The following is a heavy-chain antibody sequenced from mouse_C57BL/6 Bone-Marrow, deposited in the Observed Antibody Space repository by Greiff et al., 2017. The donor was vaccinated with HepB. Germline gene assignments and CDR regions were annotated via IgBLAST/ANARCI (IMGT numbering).Heavy chain of an antibody. V-gene: IGHV5-9*01. CDR2: ISGGGGNT. CDR1: GFTFSSYT. Sequence: EVNLVESGGGLVKPGGSLKLSCAASGFTFSSYTMSWVRQTPEKRLEWVATISGGGGNTYYPDSVKGRFTISRDNAKNTLYLQMSSLRSEDTALYYCARHSHYYGSSYDYWGQGTTLTVSS. D-gene: IGHD1-1*01. CDR3: ARHSHYYGSSYDY. J-gene: IGHJ2*01.